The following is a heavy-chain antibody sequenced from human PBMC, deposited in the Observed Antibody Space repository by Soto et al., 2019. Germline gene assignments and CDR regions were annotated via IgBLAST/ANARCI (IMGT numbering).Heavy chain of an antibody. D-gene: IGHD2-2*01. CDR2: IHHRGNP. CDR1: GTSITTNDW. CDR3: ARGVPPISSNIFFDP. Sequence: QVQLQESGPGLVKPSGTLSLTCTVSGTSITTNDWWTWVRQPPGKGLEWIGEIHHRGNPSYNPSLRSRVTISVDNSKNQFSLTVTSLTAADTAVYYCARGVPPISSNIFFDPWGQGALVTVSS. V-gene: IGHV4-4*02. J-gene: IGHJ5*02.